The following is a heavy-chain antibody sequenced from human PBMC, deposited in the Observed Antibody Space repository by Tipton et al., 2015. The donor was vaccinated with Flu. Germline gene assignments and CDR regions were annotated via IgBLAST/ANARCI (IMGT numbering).Heavy chain of an antibody. CDR1: GFTLSNYA. D-gene: IGHD2-2*01. Sequence: SLRLSCAASGFTLSNYAMSWARQAPGKGLEWVSSVSGSGGYTYYADSVKGRFTISRDNSKNTLYLQMDSLRAEDTAVYYCAKNAGYCSSVTCYRPFDYWGQGILGTVSS. V-gene: IGHV3-23*01. CDR2: VSGSGGYT. CDR3: AKNAGYCSSVTCYRPFDY. J-gene: IGHJ4*02.